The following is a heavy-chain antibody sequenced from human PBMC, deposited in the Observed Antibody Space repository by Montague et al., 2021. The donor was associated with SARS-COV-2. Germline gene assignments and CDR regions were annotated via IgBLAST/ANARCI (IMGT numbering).Heavy chain of an antibody. CDR1: GFTFSSYG. CDR3: ARDVYYYDSSGYYYGRYYYYGMDV. V-gene: IGHV3-33*01. D-gene: IGHD3-22*01. CDR2: IWYDGSNK. J-gene: IGHJ6*02. Sequence: SLRLSCAASGFTFSSYGMHWVRQAPGKGLEWVAVIWYDGSNKYYADSVKGRFTISRDNSKNTPYLQMNGLRAEDTAVYYCARDVYYYDSSGYYYGRYYYYGMDVWGQGTTVTVSS.